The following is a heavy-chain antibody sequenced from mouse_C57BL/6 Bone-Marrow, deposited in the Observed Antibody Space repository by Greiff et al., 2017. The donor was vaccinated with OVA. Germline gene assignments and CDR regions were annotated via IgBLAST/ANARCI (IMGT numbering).Heavy chain of an antibody. CDR1: GYTFTSYG. D-gene: IGHD2-5*01. V-gene: IGHV1-81*01. CDR2: IYPRSGNT. Sequence: VKLMESGAELARPGASVKLSCKASGYTFTSYGISWVKQRTGQGLEWIGEIYPRSGNTYYNEKFKGKATLTADKSSSTAYMKLRSLTSEDSAVYFCARERSNSWFAYWGQGTLVTVSA. J-gene: IGHJ3*01. CDR3: ARERSNSWFAY.